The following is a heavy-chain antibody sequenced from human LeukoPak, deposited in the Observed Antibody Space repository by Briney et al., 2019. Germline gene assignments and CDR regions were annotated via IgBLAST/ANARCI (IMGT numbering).Heavy chain of an antibody. CDR1: GGSISTYY. V-gene: IGHV4-59*12. CDR3: ARRGTGYSSSWSLPPKTTFDY. CDR2: IYYNGNT. D-gene: IGHD6-13*01. J-gene: IGHJ4*02. Sequence: PSETLSLTCTVSGGSISTYYWSWIRQPPGKGLEWIGYIYYNGNTNYNPSLKSRVVISVDTSKNQFSLKLSSVTAADTAVYYCARRGTGYSSSWSLPPKTTFDYWGQGTLVTVSS.